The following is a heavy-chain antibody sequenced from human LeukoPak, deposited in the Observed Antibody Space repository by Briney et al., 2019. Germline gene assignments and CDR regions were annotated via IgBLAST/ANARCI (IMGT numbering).Heavy chain of an antibody. CDR3: AKDGCSSTSCHYYYYYMDV. Sequence: GGSLRLSCAASGFTFSSYAMSWVRQAPGKGLEWVSAISGSGDSTYYADSVKGRFTISRDNSKNTLYLQMNSLRAEDTAVYYCAKDGCSSTSCHYYYYYMDVWGKGTTVTVSS. J-gene: IGHJ6*03. V-gene: IGHV3-23*01. CDR1: GFTFSSYA. CDR2: ISGSGDST. D-gene: IGHD2-2*01.